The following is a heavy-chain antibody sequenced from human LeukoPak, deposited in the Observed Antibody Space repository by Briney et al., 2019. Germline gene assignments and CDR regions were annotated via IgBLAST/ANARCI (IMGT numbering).Heavy chain of an antibody. V-gene: IGHV4-39*07. Sequence: PSETLSLTCTVSGGSISSTPYYWGWIRQPPGKGLEWIGSLFYSGSTYYNPSLKSRVTISVDTSNNQVSLILRSVTGADTVVYFCAKEPTGAKTFDSWGQGTLVTVSS. D-gene: IGHD7-27*01. J-gene: IGHJ4*02. CDR1: GGSISSTPYY. CDR2: LFYSGST. CDR3: AKEPTGAKTFDS.